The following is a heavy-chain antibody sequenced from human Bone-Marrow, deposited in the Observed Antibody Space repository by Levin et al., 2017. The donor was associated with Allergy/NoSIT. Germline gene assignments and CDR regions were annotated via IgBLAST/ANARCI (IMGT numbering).Heavy chain of an antibody. V-gene: IGHV3-33*01. CDR1: GFTFTDYG. CDR2: IYSDGRNQ. CDR3: ARVRSIGGPSGFDS. J-gene: IGHJ4*02. Sequence: PGGSLRLSCVASGFTFTDYGIHWVRQAPGEGLEWVAVIYSDGRNQYYADSVKGRFAISRDNSKNTLYLQMNSLRAEDTAMYYCARVRSIGGPSGFDSWGQGTLVTVSS. D-gene: IGHD3-10*01.